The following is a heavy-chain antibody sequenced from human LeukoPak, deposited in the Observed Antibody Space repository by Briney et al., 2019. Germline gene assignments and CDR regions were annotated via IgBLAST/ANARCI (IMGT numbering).Heavy chain of an antibody. CDR3: ARVSPLDYDFWSGYYSVYFDY. CDR2: ISAYNGNT. J-gene: IGHJ4*02. CDR1: GYTFTSYG. D-gene: IGHD3-3*01. Sequence: ASVKVSCKASGYTFTSYGISWVRQAPGQGLEWMGWISAYNGNTNYAQKLQGRVTMTTDTSTSTAYMELRSLRSDDTAVYYCARVSPLDYDFWSGYYSVYFDYWGQGTPVTVSS. V-gene: IGHV1-18*01.